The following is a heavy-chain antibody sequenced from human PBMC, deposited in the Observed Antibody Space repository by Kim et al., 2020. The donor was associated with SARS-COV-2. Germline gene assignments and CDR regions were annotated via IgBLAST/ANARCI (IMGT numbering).Heavy chain of an antibody. CDR3: AKGGPSVTMVRGDLDY. V-gene: IGHV3-23*01. D-gene: IGHD3-10*01. Sequence: DSVKGRFTISRDNSQNAVYLHVDSLRAEDTAVYYCAKGGPSVTMVRGDLDYWGQGTLLAVSS. J-gene: IGHJ4*02.